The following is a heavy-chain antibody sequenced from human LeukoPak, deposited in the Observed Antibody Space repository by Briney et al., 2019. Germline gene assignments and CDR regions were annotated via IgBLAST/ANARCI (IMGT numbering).Heavy chain of an antibody. V-gene: IGHV3-23*01. D-gene: IGHD6-13*01. CDR2: ISGSGGST. Sequence: GGSLRLSCAASRFTFSNYPMSWVRQAPGKGLDWVSAISGSGGSTYYADSVKGRFTVSRDNSKNTVYLQMSSLRADDTAVYYCVKERVIAAVGTVGFDPWGQGTLVTVSS. CDR3: VKERVIAAVGTVGFDP. J-gene: IGHJ5*02. CDR1: RFTFSNYP.